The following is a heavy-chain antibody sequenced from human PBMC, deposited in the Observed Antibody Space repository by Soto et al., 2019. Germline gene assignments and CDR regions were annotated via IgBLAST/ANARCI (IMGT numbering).Heavy chain of an antibody. CDR3: ARDCERGIWYYYYGMDV. D-gene: IGHD3-16*01. CDR2: IWYDGSNK. Sequence: PGESLKISCAASGFTFSSYGMHWVRQAPGKGLEWVAVIWYDGSNKYYADSVKGRFTISRDNSKNTLYLQMNSLRAEDTAVYYCARDCERGIWYYYYGMDVWGQGTTVTVSS. J-gene: IGHJ6*02. V-gene: IGHV3-33*01. CDR1: GFTFSSYG.